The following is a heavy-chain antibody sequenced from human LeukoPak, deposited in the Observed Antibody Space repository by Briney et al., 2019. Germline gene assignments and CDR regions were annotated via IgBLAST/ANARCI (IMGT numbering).Heavy chain of an antibody. CDR3: ARGPSSGWSYYFDY. CDR1: GGSISRDY. J-gene: IGHJ4*02. V-gene: IGHV4-59*01. Sequence: SETLSLTCNVSGGSISRDYWSWIRQPPGKGLEWIGYVYYSGSTSYNPSLKSRVTISVDTSKNQFSLKLNSVTAADTAVYYCARGPSSGWSYYFDYWGQGTLVTVSS. D-gene: IGHD6-19*01. CDR2: VYYSGST.